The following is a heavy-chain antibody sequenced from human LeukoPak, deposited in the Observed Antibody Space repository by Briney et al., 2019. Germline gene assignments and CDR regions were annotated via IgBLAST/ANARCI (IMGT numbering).Heavy chain of an antibody. CDR2: ISSSSSTI. CDR3: ARAHALYYYDSSGFVDAFDI. D-gene: IGHD3-22*01. Sequence: PGGSLRLSCAASGFTFSSYSMNWVRQAPGKGLEWVSYISSSSSTIYYADSVKGRFTISRDNAKNSLYLQMNSLRAEDTAVYYCARAHALYYYDSSGFVDAFDIWGQGTMVTVSS. CDR1: GFTFSSYS. J-gene: IGHJ3*02. V-gene: IGHV3-48*04.